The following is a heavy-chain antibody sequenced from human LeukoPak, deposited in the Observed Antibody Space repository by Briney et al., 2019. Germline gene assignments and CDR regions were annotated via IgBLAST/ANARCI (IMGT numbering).Heavy chain of an antibody. J-gene: IGHJ4*02. V-gene: IGHV3-43D*03. Sequence: PGGSLRLSCAASGFTFDDYAMHWVRHAPGKGLEWVSLISWDGGSTYYADSVKGRFTISRDNSKNSLYLQMNSLRAEDTALYYCAKDSAPFVSSPYDFDYWGQGTLVTVSS. CDR3: AKDSAPFVSSPYDFDY. D-gene: IGHD6-13*01. CDR1: GFTFDDYA. CDR2: ISWDGGST.